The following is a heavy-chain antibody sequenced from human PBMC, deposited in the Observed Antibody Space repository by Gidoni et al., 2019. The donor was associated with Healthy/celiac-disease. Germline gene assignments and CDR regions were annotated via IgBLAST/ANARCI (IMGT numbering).Heavy chain of an antibody. CDR1: GGSISSYY. CDR2: IDYSGST. D-gene: IGHD3-10*01. Sequence: QVQLQDSCPVLFQPSETLSLTCTVSGGSISSYYWSWIRQTPGKGLEWIGYIDYSGSTNYTPSLKRRVTISVDTSKNQFSPKLSYVTAADTAVYYWARHERFGPIDYWGQGTLVTVSS. J-gene: IGHJ4*02. CDR3: ARHERFGPIDY. V-gene: IGHV4-59*08.